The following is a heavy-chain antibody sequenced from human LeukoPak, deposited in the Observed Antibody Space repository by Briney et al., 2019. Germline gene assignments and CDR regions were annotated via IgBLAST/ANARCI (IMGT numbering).Heavy chain of an antibody. Sequence: GGSLRLSCAASGFTFSSYAMHWVRQAPGKGLEWVAVISYDGSNKYYADSVKGRFTISRDNSKNTLYLQMNSLRAEDTAVYYCAIATGSYFDYWGQGTLVTVSS. CDR3: AIATGSYFDY. CDR2: ISYDGSNK. D-gene: IGHD4-17*01. CDR1: GFTFSSYA. J-gene: IGHJ4*02. V-gene: IGHV3-30*04.